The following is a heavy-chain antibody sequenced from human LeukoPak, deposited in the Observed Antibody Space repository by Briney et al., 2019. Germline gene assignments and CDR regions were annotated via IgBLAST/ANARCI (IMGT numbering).Heavy chain of an antibody. CDR2: INHSGST. Sequence: PSETLSLTCAVYGGSFSGYYWSWIRQPPGKGLEWIGEINHSGSTNYNPSLKSRVTISVDTSKNQFSLKLSSVTAADTAVYYCARGGWGCSSTSCYGWFDPWGQGTPVTVSS. V-gene: IGHV4-34*01. CDR3: ARGGWGCSSTSCYGWFDP. D-gene: IGHD2-2*01. J-gene: IGHJ5*02. CDR1: GGSFSGYY.